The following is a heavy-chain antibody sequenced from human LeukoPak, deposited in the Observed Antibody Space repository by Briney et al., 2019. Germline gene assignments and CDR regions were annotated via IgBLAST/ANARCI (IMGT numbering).Heavy chain of an antibody. J-gene: IGHJ3*02. V-gene: IGHV1-18*01. CDR3: ARERKSPYDTLTGYYKSDAFDI. D-gene: IGHD3-9*01. CDR2: ISAYNGNT. CDR1: GYSLITYG. Sequence: ASVKVSCKAAGYSLITYGISWVRQAPGQGLEWMGWISAYNGNTNYAQKLQGRVTVTTDTSTNTAYMELRSLRSDDTAVYYCARERKSPYDTLTGYYKSDAFDIWGQGTMVTVSS.